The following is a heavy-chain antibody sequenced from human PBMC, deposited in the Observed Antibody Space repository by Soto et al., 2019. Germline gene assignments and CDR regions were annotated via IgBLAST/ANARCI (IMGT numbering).Heavy chain of an antibody. D-gene: IGHD4-17*01. J-gene: IGHJ5*02. V-gene: IGHV2-5*02. CDR3: AHRRLYDYGDYVAWFDP. CDR1: GFSLSTSGVG. CDR2: IYWDDDK. Sequence: QITLKESGPTLVKPTQTLTLTCTFSGFSLSTSGVGVGWIRQPPGKALEWLALIYWDDDKRYSPSLKSRLTXXXXXXXXXXXXXXXXXXXXXXXXXYCAHRRLYDYGDYVAWFDPWGQGTLVTVSS.